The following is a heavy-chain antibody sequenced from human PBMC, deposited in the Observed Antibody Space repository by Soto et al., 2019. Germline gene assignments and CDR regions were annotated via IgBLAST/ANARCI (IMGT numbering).Heavy chain of an antibody. Sequence: AGSLRLSCAVSGCTFSSNYVSWVRQAPGEGPEWVSVIHSGGNTYYADSVKGRFTISRDNSKNTLYLQMNSLRAEDTAVYYCAREGPTYYYGSGALDAWGQGTTVTVSS. J-gene: IGHJ6*02. CDR2: IHSGGNT. CDR1: GCTFSSNY. D-gene: IGHD3-10*01. V-gene: IGHV3-53*01. CDR3: AREGPTYYYGSGALDA.